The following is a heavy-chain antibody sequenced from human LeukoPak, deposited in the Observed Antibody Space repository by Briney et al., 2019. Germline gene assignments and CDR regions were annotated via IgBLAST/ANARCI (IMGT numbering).Heavy chain of an antibody. V-gene: IGHV4-34*01. CDR2: INHSGST. Sequence: SETLSLTCAVYGGAFSGYYWSWIRQPPGKGLEWIGEINHSGSTNYNPSLKSRVTISVDTSKNQFSLKLSSVTAAGTAVYYCARAVSDYDFWSGFGYYYYYMDVWGKGTTVTVSS. CDR3: ARAVSDYDFWSGFGYYYYYMDV. D-gene: IGHD3-3*01. CDR1: GGAFSGYY. J-gene: IGHJ6*03.